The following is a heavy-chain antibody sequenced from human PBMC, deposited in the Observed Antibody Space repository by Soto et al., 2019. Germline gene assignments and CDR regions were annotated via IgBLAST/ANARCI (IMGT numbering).Heavy chain of an antibody. V-gene: IGHV4-39*01. D-gene: IGHD3-22*01. CDR3: AGGDYYHSSGYYFYYYTMDV. CDR1: GGSISSSTYF. Sequence: QLHLQESGPGLVKPSETLSLTCTVSGGSISSSTYFWGWIRQPPGKGLEWSGNVYYGGTTYYNPSLKSRVTISVETSTGQFSLKLSSVTAADTAVYYCAGGDYYHSSGYYFYYYTMDVWGQGTTVTVSS. J-gene: IGHJ6*02. CDR2: VYYGGTT.